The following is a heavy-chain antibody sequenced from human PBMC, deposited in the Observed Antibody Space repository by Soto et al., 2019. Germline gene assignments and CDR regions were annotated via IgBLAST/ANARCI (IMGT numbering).Heavy chain of an antibody. Sequence: ASVKVSCKASGGTFSSYAISWVRQAPGQGLEWMGGIIPIFGTANYAQKFQGRVTITADESTSTAYMELSSLRSEDTAVYYCASHYYGSGSYPLWGQGTLVTVSS. CDR1: GGTFSSYA. V-gene: IGHV1-69*13. D-gene: IGHD3-10*01. J-gene: IGHJ4*02. CDR2: IIPIFGTA. CDR3: ASHYYGSGSYPL.